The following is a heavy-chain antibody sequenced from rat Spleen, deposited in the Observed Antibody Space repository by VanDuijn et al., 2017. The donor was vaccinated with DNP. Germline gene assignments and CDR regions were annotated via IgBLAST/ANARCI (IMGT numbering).Heavy chain of an antibody. D-gene: IGHD1-2*01. V-gene: IGHV5-17*01. Sequence: EVQLVESDGGLVQPGRSLKLSCAASGFTFSDYYMAWVRQAPTKGLEWVANIIHDGNSIYYRDSVKGRFTISRDNAKSNLYLQMDSLRSEETATYYCARSDSYGFPYWGQGTLVTVSS. CDR1: GFTFSDYY. J-gene: IGHJ3*01. CDR2: IIHDGNSI. CDR3: ARSDSYGFPY.